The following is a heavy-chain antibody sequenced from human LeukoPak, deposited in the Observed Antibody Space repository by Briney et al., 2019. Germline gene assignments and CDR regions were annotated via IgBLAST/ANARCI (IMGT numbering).Heavy chain of an antibody. CDR2: ISSNGGST. D-gene: IGHD3-9*01. Sequence: GGSLRLSCAASGFTFSSYAMHWVRQAPGKGLEYVSAISSNGGSTYYADSVKGRFTISRDNSKNTLYLQMGSLRAEDTAVYYCARGGFDWLFWYYFDYWGQGTLVTVSS. J-gene: IGHJ4*02. V-gene: IGHV3-64*02. CDR1: GFTFSSYA. CDR3: ARGGFDWLFWYYFDY.